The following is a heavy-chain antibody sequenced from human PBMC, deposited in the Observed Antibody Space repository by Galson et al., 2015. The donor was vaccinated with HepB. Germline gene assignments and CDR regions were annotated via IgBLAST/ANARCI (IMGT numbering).Heavy chain of an antibody. V-gene: IGHV3-30*04. D-gene: IGHD6-13*01. CDR3: ARGGIAAAGPGDY. CDR1: GFTFSSYA. J-gene: IGHJ4*02. Sequence: SLRLSCAASGFTFSSYAMHWVRQAPGKGLEWVAVISYDESNKYYADSVKGRFTISRDNSKNTLYLQMNSLRAEDTAVYYCARGGIAAAGPGDYWGQGTLVTVSS. CDR2: ISYDESNK.